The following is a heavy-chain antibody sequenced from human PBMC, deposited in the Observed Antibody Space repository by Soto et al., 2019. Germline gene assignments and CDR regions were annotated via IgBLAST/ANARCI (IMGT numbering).Heavy chain of an antibody. D-gene: IGHD3-16*01. J-gene: IGHJ6*02. CDR1: GYSFTSYW. CDR3: ARGGGYHYYYYGMDV. V-gene: IGHV5-51*01. Sequence: GESLKISCKGSGYSFTSYWIGWVRQMPGKGLEWMGIIYPGDSDTRYSPPFQGQVTISADKSISTAYLQWSSLKASDTAMYYCARGGGYHYYYYGMDVWGQGTTVTVSS. CDR2: IYPGDSDT.